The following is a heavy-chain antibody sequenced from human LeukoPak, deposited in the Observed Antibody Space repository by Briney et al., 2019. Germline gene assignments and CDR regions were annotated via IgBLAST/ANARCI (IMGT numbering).Heavy chain of an antibody. CDR1: GGSISSYY. CDR3: ARGGYGSGSYGGYYYYMDV. V-gene: IGHV4-59*01. J-gene: IGHJ6*03. Sequence: SETLSLTCTVSGGSISSYYWSWIRQPPGKGLEWIGYIYYSGSTNYNPSLKSRVTISVDTSKIQFSLKLSSVTAADTAVYYCARGGYGSGSYGGYYYYMDVWGKGTTVTVSS. D-gene: IGHD3-10*01. CDR2: IYYSGST.